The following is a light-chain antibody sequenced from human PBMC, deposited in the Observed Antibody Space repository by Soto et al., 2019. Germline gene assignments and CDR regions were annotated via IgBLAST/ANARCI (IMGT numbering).Light chain of an antibody. CDR1: SSDVGGYNY. CDR3: SSYSRSNAYV. CDR2: DVS. J-gene: IGLJ1*01. Sequence: QSALTQPASVSGSPGQSITISCTGTSSDVGGYNYVSWFQQHPGKATKLMIYDVSHRSSGVSDRLSGSKSGNTPSLTISGLQGEHETDYYCSSYSRSNAYVFGTGTKLTVL. V-gene: IGLV2-14*03.